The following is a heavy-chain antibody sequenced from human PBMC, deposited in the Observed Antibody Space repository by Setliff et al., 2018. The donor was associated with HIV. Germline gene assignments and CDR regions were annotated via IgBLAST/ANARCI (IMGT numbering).Heavy chain of an antibody. Sequence: GGSLRLSCTASGFTFSTYGMNWVRQAPGKGLEWVSSISSSSGHIYYADSVKARFTISRDNAKNSLYLQMDNLRAEETALHYCARDPYDRPLWGQGALVTVSS. J-gene: IGHJ4*02. CDR3: ARDPYDRPL. D-gene: IGHD3-22*01. CDR2: ISSSSGHI. V-gene: IGHV3-21*04. CDR1: GFTFSTYG.